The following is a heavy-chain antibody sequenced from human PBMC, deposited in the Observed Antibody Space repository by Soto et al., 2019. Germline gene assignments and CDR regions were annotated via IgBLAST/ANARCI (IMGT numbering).Heavy chain of an antibody. CDR2: INHSGST. V-gene: IGHV4-34*01. J-gene: IGHJ4*02. CDR1: GGSFGGYY. D-gene: IGHD3-10*01. Sequence: LSLTCAVYGGSFGGYYWSWIRQPPGKGLDWIGEINHSGSTNYNPSLKSRVTISVDTSKNQFSLKLSSVTAADAAVYYCARGRQVRGIYVYWGQGTLIAVSS. CDR3: ARGRQVRGIYVY.